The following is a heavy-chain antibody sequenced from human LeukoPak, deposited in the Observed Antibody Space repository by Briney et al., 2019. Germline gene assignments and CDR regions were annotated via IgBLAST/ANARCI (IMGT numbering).Heavy chain of an antibody. CDR1: GGSISSGGYY. V-gene: IGHV4-31*03. J-gene: IGHJ4*02. CDR3: AREGGPYRPLDY. CDR2: IYYSGST. Sequence: PSETLSLTCTVSGGSISSGGYYWSWIRQHPGKGLEWIGYIYYSGSTYYNPSLKSRVTISVDTSKNQFSLKLSSVTAADTAVYYCAREGGPYRPLDYSGQGTLVTVAS.